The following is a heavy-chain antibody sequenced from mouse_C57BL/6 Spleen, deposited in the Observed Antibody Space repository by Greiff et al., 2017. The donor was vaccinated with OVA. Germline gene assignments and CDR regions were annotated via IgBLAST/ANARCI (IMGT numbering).Heavy chain of an antibody. CDR2: IDPSDSYT. Sequence: QVQLQQPGAELVKPGASVKLSCKASGYTFTSYWMQWVKQRPGQGLEWIGEIDPSDSYTNYNQKFKGKATLTVDTSSSTAYMQLSSLTSEDSAVYFCARSVSYFDVWGTGTTVTVSS. D-gene: IGHD6-2*01. CDR3: ARSVSYFDV. CDR1: GYTFTSYW. V-gene: IGHV1-50*01. J-gene: IGHJ1*03.